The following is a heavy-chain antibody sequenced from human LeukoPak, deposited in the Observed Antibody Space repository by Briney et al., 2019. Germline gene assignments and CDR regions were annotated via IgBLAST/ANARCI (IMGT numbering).Heavy chain of an antibody. CDR1: GFTVSSNY. CDR3: ARDRPPRSPGYCSSTSCYYYYYGMDV. Sequence: GGSLRLSCAASGFTVSSNYMSWVRQAPGKGLEWVSVIYSGGSTYYADSVKGRFTISRDNSKNTLYLQMNSLRGEDTAVYYCARDRPPRSPGYCSSTSCYYYYYGMDVWGQGTTVTVSS. CDR2: IYSGGST. D-gene: IGHD2-2*01. J-gene: IGHJ6*02. V-gene: IGHV3-53*01.